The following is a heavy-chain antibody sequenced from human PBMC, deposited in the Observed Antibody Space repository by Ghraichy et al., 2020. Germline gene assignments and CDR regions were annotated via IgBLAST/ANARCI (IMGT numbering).Heavy chain of an antibody. CDR2: ISSSSYI. D-gene: IGHD6-6*01. Sequence: GGSLRLSCAASGFTFSSYSMNWVRQAPGKGLEWVSSISSSSYIYYADSVKGRFTISRDNAKNSLYLQMNSLRAEDTAVYYCARDRGSSGAFDIWGQGTMVTVSS. CDR3: ARDRGSSGAFDI. CDR1: GFTFSSYS. J-gene: IGHJ3*02. V-gene: IGHV3-21*01.